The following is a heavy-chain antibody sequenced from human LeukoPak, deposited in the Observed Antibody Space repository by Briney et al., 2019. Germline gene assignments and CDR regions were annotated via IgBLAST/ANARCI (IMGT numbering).Heavy chain of an antibody. CDR3: AKPVVPAAHRGSEGPDY. D-gene: IGHD2-2*01. J-gene: IGHJ4*02. CDR2: ISGSGGST. V-gene: IGHV3-23*01. Sequence: GGSLRLSCAASGFTFSSYAMSWVRQAPGKGLEWVSAISGSGGSTYYADSVKGRFTISRDNSKNTLYLQMNSLKAEDTAVYYCAKPVVPAAHRGSEGPDYWGQGTLVTVSS. CDR1: GFTFSSYA.